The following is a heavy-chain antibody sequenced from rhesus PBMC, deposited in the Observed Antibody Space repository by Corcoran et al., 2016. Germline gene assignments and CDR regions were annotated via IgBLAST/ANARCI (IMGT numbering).Heavy chain of an antibody. CDR3: ARDFWASGEEGY. CDR1: GGSIGDSYR. V-gene: IGHV4S10*01. Sequence: QVQLQESGPGVVKPSETLSLTCAVSGGSIGDSYRWSWIRQPPGKGLEGIGYINGTRTNANYNPSLKSRVTISKDPSKTQFSLKLSSVTAADTAVYYCARDFWASGEEGYWGQGVLVTVSS. CDR2: INGTRTNA. J-gene: IGHJ4*01. D-gene: IGHD7-45*01.